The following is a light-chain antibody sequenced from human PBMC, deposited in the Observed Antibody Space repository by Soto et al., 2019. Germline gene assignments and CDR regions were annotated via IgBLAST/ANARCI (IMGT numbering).Light chain of an antibody. CDR1: SSDVRSYNL. Sequence: QSALTQPASVSGSPGGSITISCTGTSSDVRSYNLVSWYQQHPGKAPKLMIYEVSKRPSGVSNRFSGSKSGNTASLTISGLQAEDEADYYCCSYAGSSTPLIFGTGTKVTVL. V-gene: IGLV2-23*02. J-gene: IGLJ1*01. CDR2: EVS. CDR3: CSYAGSSTPLI.